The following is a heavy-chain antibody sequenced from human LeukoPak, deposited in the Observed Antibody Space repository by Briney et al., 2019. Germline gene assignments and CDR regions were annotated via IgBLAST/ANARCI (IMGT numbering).Heavy chain of an antibody. J-gene: IGHJ4*02. CDR1: GFTFSNYA. CDR2: ISGNGDTT. V-gene: IGHV3-23*01. D-gene: IGHD5-12*01. CDR3: GRGRPRGYSGYVIDY. Sequence: PGGSLRLSCAASGFTFSNYAMSWVRQAPGKGLEWVSTISGNGDTTYYADSVKGRFTISRDNSRNTLYLQMNSLRAEDTAAFYCGRGRPRGYSGYVIDYWGQGTPITVSS.